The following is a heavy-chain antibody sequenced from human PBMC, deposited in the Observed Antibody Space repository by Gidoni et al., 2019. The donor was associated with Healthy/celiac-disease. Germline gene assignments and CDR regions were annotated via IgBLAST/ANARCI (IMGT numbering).Heavy chain of an antibody. V-gene: IGHV1-46*03. CDR3: AIPMLRRGSSYYYYMDV. CDR2: INPSGGST. J-gene: IGHJ6*03. CDR1: GYTFTSDY. Sequence: QVQLVQSGAEVKKPGASVKVSCKASGYTFTSDYMHWVRQAPGQGLEWMGIINPSGGSTSYAQKFQGRVTMTRDTSTSTVYMELSSLRSEDTAVYYCAIPMLRRGSSYYYYMDVWGKGTTVTVSS. D-gene: IGHD3-10*01.